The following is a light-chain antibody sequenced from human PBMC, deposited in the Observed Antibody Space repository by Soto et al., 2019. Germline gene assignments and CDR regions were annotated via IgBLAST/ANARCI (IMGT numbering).Light chain of an antibody. CDR2: GAS. CDR3: QQYGNSPLT. Sequence: EIVLTQSPGTLSLSPGERATLSCRASQSVSSSYLGWYQQKPGQAPRLLIYGASSRATGIPDRFSGSGSGTDFTLTISRLEPEDFAVYYCQQYGNSPLTFGPGTKVDIK. V-gene: IGKV3-20*01. J-gene: IGKJ3*01. CDR1: QSVSSSY.